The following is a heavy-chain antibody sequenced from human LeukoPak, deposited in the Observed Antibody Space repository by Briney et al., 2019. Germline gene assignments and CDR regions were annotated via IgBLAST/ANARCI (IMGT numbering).Heavy chain of an antibody. D-gene: IGHD3-3*01. CDR2: IKQDGSEK. V-gene: IGHV3-7*01. CDR1: RFTFSSYW. J-gene: IGHJ6*03. CDR3: ARSNGITIFGVVIRGGYYYYMDV. Sequence: GGSLRLSCAASRFTFSSYWMSWVRQAPGKGLEWVANIKQDGSEKYYVDSVKGRFTISRDNAKNSLYLQMNSLRAEDTAVYYCARSNGITIFGVVIRGGYYYYMDVWGKGTTVTVSS.